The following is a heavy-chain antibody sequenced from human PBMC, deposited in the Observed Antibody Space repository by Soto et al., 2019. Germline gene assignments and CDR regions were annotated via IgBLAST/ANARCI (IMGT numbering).Heavy chain of an antibody. Sequence: GGSLRLSCAASGFTFSSYAMSWVRQAPGKGLEWVSPISSSGSSTNYADSVKGRFTISRDNAKNTLYLQMNSLRAEDTAVYYCSVEVIGDTRNSLGYWGQGTLVTVSS. CDR1: GFTFSSYA. D-gene: IGHD3-22*01. V-gene: IGHV3-23*01. J-gene: IGHJ4*02. CDR2: ISSSGSST. CDR3: SVEVIGDTRNSLGY.